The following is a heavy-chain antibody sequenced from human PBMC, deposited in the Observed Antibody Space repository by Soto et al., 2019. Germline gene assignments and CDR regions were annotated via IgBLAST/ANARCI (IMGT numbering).Heavy chain of an antibody. J-gene: IGHJ6*02. CDR3: ARDLGGALSRYYYYGMDV. CDR2: ISSSSSTI. CDR1: GFTFSSYS. D-gene: IGHD3-16*01. Sequence: GGSLRLSCAASGFTFSSYSMNWVRQAPGKGLEWVSYISSSSSTIYYADSVKGRFTISRGNAKNSLYLQMNSLRDEDTAVYYCARDLGGALSRYYYYGMDVWGQGTTVTVSS. V-gene: IGHV3-48*02.